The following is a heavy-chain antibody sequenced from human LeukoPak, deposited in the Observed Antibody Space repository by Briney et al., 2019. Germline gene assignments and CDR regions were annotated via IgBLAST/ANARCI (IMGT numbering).Heavy chain of an antibody. V-gene: IGHV3-33*01. CDR1: GFTFSSYG. CDR2: IWYDGSNK. Sequence: GGSLRLSCAASGFTFSSYGMHWVRQASGKGLEWVAVIWYDGSNKYYADSVKGRFTISRDNSKNTLYLQMNSLRAEDTAVYYCARESTAPDAFDIWGQGTMVTVSS. D-gene: IGHD5/OR15-5a*01. CDR3: ARESTAPDAFDI. J-gene: IGHJ3*02.